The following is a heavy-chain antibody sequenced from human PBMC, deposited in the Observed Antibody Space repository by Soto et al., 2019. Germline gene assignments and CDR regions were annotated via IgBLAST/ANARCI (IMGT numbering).Heavy chain of an antibody. CDR1: GYSFTSYG. Sequence: ASVKASCKASGYSFTSYGISCVRQAPGQGLEWMGWISAYNGNTNYAQKLQGRVTMTTDTSTSTAYMELRSLRSDDTTVYYCARNDISGYPPFDPWGQGTLVTVSS. CDR3: ARNDISGYPPFDP. V-gene: IGHV1-18*01. J-gene: IGHJ5*02. D-gene: IGHD5-12*01. CDR2: ISAYNGNT.